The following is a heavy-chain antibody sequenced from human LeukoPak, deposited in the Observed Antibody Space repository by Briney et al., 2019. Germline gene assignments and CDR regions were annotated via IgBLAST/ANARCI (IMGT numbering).Heavy chain of an antibody. CDR2: ISWNSGTI. Sequence: GGSLRLSCAASGFTFDNYAMNWVRQVPGKGLEWISLISWNSGTIGYADSVKGRFTISRDNANNFLYLQMNSLRAEDTALYYCARAYKDRSLAGKKEFFQHWGQGTPVTVSS. V-gene: IGHV3-9*01. CDR1: GFTFDNYA. D-gene: IGHD6-19*01. CDR3: ARAYKDRSLAGKKEFFQH. J-gene: IGHJ1*01.